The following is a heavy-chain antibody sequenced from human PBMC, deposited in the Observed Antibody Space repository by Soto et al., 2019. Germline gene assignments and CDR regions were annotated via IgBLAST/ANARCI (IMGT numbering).Heavy chain of an antibody. CDR1: GFTFTSSA. J-gene: IGHJ4*02. D-gene: IGHD5-18*01. Sequence: ASVKVSCKASGFTFTSSAVQWVRQARGQRLEWIGWIVVGSGNTNYAQKFQERVTITRDMSTSTAYMELSSLRSEDTAVYYCAAPSPRGTAMVLAPDYWGQGTLVTVSS. CDR3: AAPSPRGTAMVLAPDY. V-gene: IGHV1-58*01. CDR2: IVVGSGNT.